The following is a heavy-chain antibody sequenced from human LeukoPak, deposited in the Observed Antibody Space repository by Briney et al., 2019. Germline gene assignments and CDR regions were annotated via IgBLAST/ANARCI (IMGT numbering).Heavy chain of an antibody. V-gene: IGHV3-30-3*01. Sequence: GRSLRLSCAASGFTFSSYAMHWVRQAPGKGLEWVAVISYDGSNKYYADSVKGRFTISRDNSKNTLYLQMNSLRAEDTAVYYCARSIVGASYWGQGTLVTVSS. J-gene: IGHJ4*02. D-gene: IGHD1-26*01. CDR3: ARSIVGASY. CDR1: GFTFSSYA. CDR2: ISYDGSNK.